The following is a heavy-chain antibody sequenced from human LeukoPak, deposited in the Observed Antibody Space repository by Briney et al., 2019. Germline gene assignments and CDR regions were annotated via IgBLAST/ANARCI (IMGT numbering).Heavy chain of an antibody. Sequence: SETLSLTCTVSGGSISSGGYYWSWIRQHPGKGLEWIGYIYYSGSTYYNPSLKSRVTISVHTSKNQFSLKLSSVTAADTAVYYCARDVAWETDYDFWSVGMDVWGQGTTVTVSS. CDR3: ARDVAWETDYDFWSVGMDV. D-gene: IGHD3-3*01. CDR2: IYYSGST. CDR1: GGSISSGGYY. V-gene: IGHV4-31*03. J-gene: IGHJ6*02.